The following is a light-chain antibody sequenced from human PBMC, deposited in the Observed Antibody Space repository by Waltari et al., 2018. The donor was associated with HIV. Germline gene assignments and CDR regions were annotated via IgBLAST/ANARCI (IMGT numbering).Light chain of an antibody. CDR2: RDT. J-gene: IGLJ2*01. Sequence: ALGQTARITCGGYNIENRNVYWYQQQPGPAPLLVIYRDTNRPSGIPEGVSGSNSGNTATLTISRAQAGDEADYYCQVWDSSTVVFGGGTQLTVL. CDR1: NIENRN. V-gene: IGLV3-9*01. CDR3: QVWDSSTVV.